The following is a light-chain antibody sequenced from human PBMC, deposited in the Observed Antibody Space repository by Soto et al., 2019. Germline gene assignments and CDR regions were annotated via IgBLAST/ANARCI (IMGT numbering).Light chain of an antibody. J-gene: IGLJ3*02. Sequence: NFMLTQPHSVSESPGKTVIISCTRSSGSIASNYVQWYQQRPGSSPTTVIYEDNQRPSGVPDQFSGSIDSSSNSASLTISGLETEDEADYYCQSYDATNQVFGGGTKLTVL. CDR1: SGSIASNY. V-gene: IGLV6-57*01. CDR3: QSYDATNQV. CDR2: EDN.